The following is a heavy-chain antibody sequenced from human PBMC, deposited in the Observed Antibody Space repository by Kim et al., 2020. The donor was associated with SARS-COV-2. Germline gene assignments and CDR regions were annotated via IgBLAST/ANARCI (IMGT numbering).Heavy chain of an antibody. J-gene: IGHJ6*04. CDR3: TRDKRITGTTWYYYGMAV. D-gene: IGHD1-7*01. V-gene: IGHV3-49*04. Sequence: GGSLRLSCTASGFTFGDYALSWVRQAPGKGLELVGFIRSKAYGGTTEYAASVKGRFTNSRDDSKSIAYRQMNSLKTEDTVVYYCTRDKRITGTTWYYYGMAVWGEGPTVTVSS. CDR2: IRSKAYGGTT. CDR1: GFTFGDYA.